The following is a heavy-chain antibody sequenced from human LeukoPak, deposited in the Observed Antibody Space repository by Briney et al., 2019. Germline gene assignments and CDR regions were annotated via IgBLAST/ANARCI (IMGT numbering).Heavy chain of an antibody. Sequence: PPETLSLTCTVSGGSISSYYWSWIRQPAGKGLEWIGRIYTSGSTNYNPSLKSRVTMSVDTSKNQFSLKLSSVTAADTAVYYCARAARRFGVINWFDPWGQGTLVTVSS. V-gene: IGHV4-4*07. CDR3: ARAARRFGVINWFDP. CDR2: IYTSGST. CDR1: GGSISSYY. D-gene: IGHD6-6*01. J-gene: IGHJ5*02.